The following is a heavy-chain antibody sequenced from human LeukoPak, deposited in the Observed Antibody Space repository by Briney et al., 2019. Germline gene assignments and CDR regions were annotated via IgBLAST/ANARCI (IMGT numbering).Heavy chain of an antibody. V-gene: IGHV1-8*01. CDR1: VYTFPSYD. J-gene: IGHJ6*03. Sequence: GASVNVSCKASVYTFPSYDINWVRQATGQGLEWMGWMNPNSGNTRYAQKLQGRVTMTRNTSISTAYMELSSLRSEDTAVYYCARGSGSYPYYYYYYYMDGWGKGTTVTVSS. CDR2: MNPNSGNT. CDR3: ARGSGSYPYYYYYYYMDG. D-gene: IGHD3-10*01.